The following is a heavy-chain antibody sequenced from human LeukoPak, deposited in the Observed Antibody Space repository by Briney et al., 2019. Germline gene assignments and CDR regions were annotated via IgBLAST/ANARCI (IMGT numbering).Heavy chain of an antibody. Sequence: PSEILSLTCAVYGWSFSGYYWSWIRQPPGKGLEGIGEINNSGSTYYNPSIKSRVPISVDRSKNQCALKVSSVAAADTAVYYCAKWGGLDYWGQGTLVTVSS. CDR1: GWSFSGYY. J-gene: IGHJ4*02. CDR3: AKWGGLDY. D-gene: IGHD3-16*01. V-gene: IGHV4-34*01. CDR2: INNSGST.